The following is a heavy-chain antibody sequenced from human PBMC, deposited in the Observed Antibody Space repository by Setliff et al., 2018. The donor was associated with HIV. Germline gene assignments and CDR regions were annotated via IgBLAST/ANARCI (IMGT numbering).Heavy chain of an antibody. CDR3: VTGEGLRF. CDR2: ISVYNGYT. J-gene: IGHJ4*02. Sequence: ASVKVSCKASGYTFTSYGISWVRQAPGHGLEWMGWISVYNGYTNYAQKLQGRVTMTTDTSTSTAYMELSSLRSEDTAVYYCVTGEGLRFWGQGTLVTVSS. D-gene: IGHD2-15*01. CDR1: GYTFTSYG. V-gene: IGHV1-18*01.